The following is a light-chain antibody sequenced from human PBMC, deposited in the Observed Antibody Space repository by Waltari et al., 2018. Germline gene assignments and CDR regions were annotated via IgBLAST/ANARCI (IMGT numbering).Light chain of an antibody. CDR3: QQSYTTPRT. CDR1: QSIGTY. CDR2: AAS. J-gene: IGKJ1*01. Sequence: DIQMTQSPSSLSASVGDRVTITCRASQSIGTYLNWYQHKTGRAPALLIYAASTLQGGVPSRFSGGGAETHFTLAISSLQREDFATYYCQQSYTTPRTFGQGTKVEIK. V-gene: IGKV1-39*01.